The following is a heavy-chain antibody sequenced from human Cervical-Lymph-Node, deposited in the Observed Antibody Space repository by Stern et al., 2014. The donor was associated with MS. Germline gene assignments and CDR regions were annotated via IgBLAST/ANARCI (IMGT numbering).Heavy chain of an antibody. CDR2: SYPGDADA. Sequence: EDQLVESGAEVRKPGESLKISCKGSGYTFGNYYIAWVRQMPGKGLEWMGISYPGDADAEYSPSFQGRVIISSDESLTTAYLQWSSLKASDTAIYYCARRAYDYGGNSLDYWGQGTLVIVSS. J-gene: IGHJ4*02. D-gene: IGHD4-23*01. CDR1: GYTFGNYY. CDR3: ARRAYDYGGNSLDY. V-gene: IGHV5-51*03.